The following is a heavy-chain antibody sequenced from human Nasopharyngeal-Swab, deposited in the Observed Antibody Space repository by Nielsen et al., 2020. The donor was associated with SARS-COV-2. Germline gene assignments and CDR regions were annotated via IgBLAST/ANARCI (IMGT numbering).Heavy chain of an antibody. Sequence: GGSLRLSCAASGFTFSSYGMHWVRQAPGKGLEWVAVISYDGSNKYYADSVKGRFNISRDNSKNTLYLQMNSLRAEDTAVYYCAKDLYINEGLIQLWGGYYYYGMDVWGQGTTVTVSS. CDR1: GFTFSSYG. CDR3: AKDLYINEGLIQLWGGYYYYGMDV. V-gene: IGHV3-30*18. D-gene: IGHD5-18*01. J-gene: IGHJ6*02. CDR2: ISYDGSNK.